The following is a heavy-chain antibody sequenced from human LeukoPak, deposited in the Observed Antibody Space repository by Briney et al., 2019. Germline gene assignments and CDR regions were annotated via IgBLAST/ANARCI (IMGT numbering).Heavy chain of an antibody. Sequence: SETLSLTCTVSGGSISSGDYYWSWIRQPPGKGLEWIGYIYYSGSTYYNPSLKSRVTISVDTSKNQCSLKLSSVTAADTAVYYCARDGITGTRPLDYWGQGTLVTVSS. CDR3: ARDGITGTRPLDY. V-gene: IGHV4-30-4*08. CDR1: GGSISSGDYY. D-gene: IGHD1-20*01. J-gene: IGHJ4*02. CDR2: IYYSGST.